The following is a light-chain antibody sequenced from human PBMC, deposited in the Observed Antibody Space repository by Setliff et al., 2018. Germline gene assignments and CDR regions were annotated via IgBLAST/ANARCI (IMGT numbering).Light chain of an antibody. V-gene: IGLV1-44*01. Sequence: QSVLTQPPSASGTPGQRITISCSGGTSNIGSNPVNWYQQLPGTAPKLLIYSNNQRPSGVPDRFSGSKSGTSASLAVSGLQSEDEADFYCEAWDDSLNGEVFGSGTKGTVL. J-gene: IGLJ1*01. CDR1: TSNIGSNP. CDR3: EAWDDSLNGEV. CDR2: SNN.